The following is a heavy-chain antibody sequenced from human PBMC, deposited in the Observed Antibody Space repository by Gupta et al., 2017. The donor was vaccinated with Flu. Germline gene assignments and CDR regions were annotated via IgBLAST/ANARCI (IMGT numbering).Heavy chain of an antibody. J-gene: IGHJ6*02. CDR2: ISGSGGST. D-gene: IGHD6-13*01. CDR3: AKDHYSSSWSMYYYYYGMDV. V-gene: IGHV3-23*01. CDR1: GFTFSSYA. Sequence: EVQLLESGGGLVQPGGSLRLSCAASGFTFSSYAMSWVRQAPGKGLEWVSAISGSGGSTYYADSVKGRFTISRDNSKNTLYLQMNSLRAEDTAVYYCAKDHYSSSWSMYYYYYGMDVWGQGTTVTVSS.